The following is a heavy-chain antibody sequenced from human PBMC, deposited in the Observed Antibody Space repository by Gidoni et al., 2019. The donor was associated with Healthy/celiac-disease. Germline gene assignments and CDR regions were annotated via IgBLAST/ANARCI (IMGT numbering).Heavy chain of an antibody. CDR1: EGTFSSYA. J-gene: IGHJ6*03. D-gene: IGHD1-26*01. V-gene: IGHV1-69*01. CDR3: ARGGSYYYYYYYYMDD. CDR2: IIPIFGTA. Sequence: QVQLVQSGAEVKKPGSSVKVSCKASEGTFSSYAISWVRQAPGQGLEWMGGIIPIFGTANYAQKFQGRVTITADESTSTAYMELSSLRSEDTAVYYCARGGSYYYYYYYYMDDWGKGTTVTVSS.